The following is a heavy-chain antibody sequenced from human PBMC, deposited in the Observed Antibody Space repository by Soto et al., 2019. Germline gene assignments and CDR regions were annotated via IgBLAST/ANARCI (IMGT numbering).Heavy chain of an antibody. J-gene: IGHJ4*02. CDR1: GFTFSSYG. CDR3: ASQSIAVAGTGPDY. V-gene: IGHV3-33*01. CDR2: IWYDGSNK. D-gene: IGHD6-19*01. Sequence: GGSLRLSCAASGFTFSSYGMHWVRQAPGKGLEWVAVIWYDGSNKYYADSVKGRFTISRDNSKNTLYLQMNSLRAEDTAVYYCASQSIAVAGTGPDYWGQGTLVTVSS.